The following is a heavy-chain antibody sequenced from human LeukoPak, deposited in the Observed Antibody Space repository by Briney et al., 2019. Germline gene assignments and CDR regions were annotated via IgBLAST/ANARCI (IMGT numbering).Heavy chain of an antibody. J-gene: IGHJ6*02. CDR2: IIPVLNIT. V-gene: IGHV1-69*04. CDR1: GGTFSTSA. D-gene: IGHD5-18*01. Sequence: ASVQVSCKTSGGTFSTSAITWVRQAPGQGLEWMGRIIPVLNITTYAQRFQGRVTITADTSTSTVYMELSSLRSEETAVYYCARDQGLTAPPPYGLDVWGQGTTVTVSS. CDR3: ARDQGLTAPPPYGLDV.